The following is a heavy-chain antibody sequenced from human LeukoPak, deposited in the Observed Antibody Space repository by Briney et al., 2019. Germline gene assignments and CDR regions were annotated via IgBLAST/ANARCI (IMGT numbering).Heavy chain of an antibody. J-gene: IGHJ4*02. D-gene: IGHD3-9*01. Sequence: GGSPRLSCAASGFTFSSYWMSWVRQAPGKGLEWVANIKQDGSEKYYVDSVKGRFTISRDNAKNSLYLQMNSLRAEDTAVYYCARQDYDILTGYTPYYFDYWGQGTLVTVSS. V-gene: IGHV3-7*01. CDR1: GFTFSSYW. CDR3: ARQDYDILTGYTPYYFDY. CDR2: IKQDGSEK.